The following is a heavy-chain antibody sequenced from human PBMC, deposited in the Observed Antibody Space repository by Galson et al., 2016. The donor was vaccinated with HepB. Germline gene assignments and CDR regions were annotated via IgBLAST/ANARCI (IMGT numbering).Heavy chain of an antibody. Sequence: SLRLSCAASGFRFSDYGMHRVRQAPGRGLEWVALVWFDGSKKFYADSVKGRFTISRDNAKNTLFLQMNSLRVEDSAVYYCARAPETGYDFWSGYADFWGQGNLVTVSS. CDR2: VWFDGSKK. J-gene: IGHJ4*02. CDR1: GFRFSDYG. CDR3: ARAPETGYDFWSGYADF. D-gene: IGHD3-3*01. V-gene: IGHV3-33*01.